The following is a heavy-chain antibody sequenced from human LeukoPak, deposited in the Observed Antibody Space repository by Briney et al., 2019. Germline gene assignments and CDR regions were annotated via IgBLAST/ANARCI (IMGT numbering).Heavy chain of an antibody. CDR3: ARANALYCSSTSGLFDY. D-gene: IGHD2-2*01. CDR2: INPNSGGT. CDR1: GYTFTDYY. Sequence: ASVKVSCKASGYTFTDYYIHWVRQAPGQGLEWMAWINPNSGGTYYAQNFHDRITLTRDTSISTAYMELSRLRSDDTTIYYCARANALYCSSTSGLFDYWGQGTLVTVSS. J-gene: IGHJ4*02. V-gene: IGHV1-2*02.